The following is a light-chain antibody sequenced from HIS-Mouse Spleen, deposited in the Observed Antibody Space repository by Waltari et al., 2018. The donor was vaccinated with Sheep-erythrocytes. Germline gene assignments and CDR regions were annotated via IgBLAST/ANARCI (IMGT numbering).Light chain of an antibody. J-gene: IGLJ2*01. CDR3: CSYAGSYTLV. Sequence: QSALTQPRSVSGSPGQSATLSCTGTSSDVVGSNYVSWYQQHPGKAPKLMVYDDSKRPSGVPARFSGSKSGNTASLTISGLQAEDEADYYCCSYAGSYTLVFGGGTKLTVL. CDR2: DDS. CDR1: SSDVVGSNY. V-gene: IGLV2-11*01.